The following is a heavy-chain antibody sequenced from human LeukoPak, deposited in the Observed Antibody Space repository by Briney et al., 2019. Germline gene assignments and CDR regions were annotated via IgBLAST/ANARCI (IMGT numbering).Heavy chain of an antibody. CDR3: ARDGAYYYGSGRRSPVSGDV. Sequence: ASVKVSCKASGYSFTNYGISWVRQAPGQGLEWVGWISAYNYNTNNAKTFQGRVTLTTDTSTRTAYMELRSLKSDDTAVYYCARDGAYYYGSGRRSPVSGDVWGKGTTVTVSS. J-gene: IGHJ6*04. D-gene: IGHD3-10*01. CDR2: ISAYNYNT. V-gene: IGHV1-18*01. CDR1: GYSFTNYG.